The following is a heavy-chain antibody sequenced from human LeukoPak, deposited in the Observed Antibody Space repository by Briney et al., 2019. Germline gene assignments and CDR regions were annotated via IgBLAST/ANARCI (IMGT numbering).Heavy chain of an antibody. Sequence: GGSLRLSCAASGFTFSSYAMHWVRQAPGKGLEWVAVISYDGSNKYYAESVKGRFTISRDNSKNTLYLQMNSLRAEDTAVYYCARVAYYYDSSGYYPLYYYGMDVWGQGTTVTVSS. D-gene: IGHD3-22*01. CDR3: ARVAYYYDSSGYYPLYYYGMDV. CDR2: ISYDGSNK. J-gene: IGHJ6*02. V-gene: IGHV3-30-3*01. CDR1: GFTFSSYA.